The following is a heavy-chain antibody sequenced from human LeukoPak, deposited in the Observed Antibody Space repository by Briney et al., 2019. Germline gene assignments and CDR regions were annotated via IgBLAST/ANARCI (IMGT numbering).Heavy chain of an antibody. Sequence: SGPTLVKPTQTLTLTCTFSGFSLSTSGVGVGWIRQPPGKALEWLALIYWDDDARYSPSLKSRLTITKDTSKNQVVLTMTNMDPVDTATYYRAHIPDYYGSRRYFDYWGQGTLVTVSS. CDR2: IYWDDDA. D-gene: IGHD3-10*01. J-gene: IGHJ4*02. CDR3: AHIPDYYGSRRYFDY. V-gene: IGHV2-5*02. CDR1: GFSLSTSGVG.